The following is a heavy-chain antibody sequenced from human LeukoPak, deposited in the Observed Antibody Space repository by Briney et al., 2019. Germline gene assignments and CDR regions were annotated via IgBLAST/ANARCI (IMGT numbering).Heavy chain of an antibody. CDR3: ARDGGYCSSTSCYTAGNWFDP. V-gene: IGHV3-48*03. Sequence: PGGSLRLSCAASGFTFSSHEMNWVRQAPGKGLEWVSYISSSGSTIYYADSVKGRFTISRDNAKNSLYLQMNSLRAEDTAVYYCARDGGYCSSTSCYTAGNWFDPWGQGTLVTVSS. CDR2: ISSSGSTI. CDR1: GFTFSSHE. D-gene: IGHD2-2*02. J-gene: IGHJ5*02.